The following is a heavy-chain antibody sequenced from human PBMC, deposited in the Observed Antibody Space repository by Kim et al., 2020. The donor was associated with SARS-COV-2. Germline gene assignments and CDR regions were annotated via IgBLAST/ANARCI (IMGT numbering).Heavy chain of an antibody. J-gene: IGHJ6*02. CDR2: IGTAGGT. V-gene: IGHV3-13*04. Sequence: GGSLRLSCAASGFTFSSYDMHWVRQATGKGLEWVSAIGTAGGTYYPDSVKGRFTISRENAKNSLYLQMNSLRAGDTAVYYCARALVSCGGDCYYYGMDVWGQGTTVTVSS. D-gene: IGHD2-21*01. CDR3: ARALVSCGGDCYYYGMDV. CDR1: GFTFSSYD.